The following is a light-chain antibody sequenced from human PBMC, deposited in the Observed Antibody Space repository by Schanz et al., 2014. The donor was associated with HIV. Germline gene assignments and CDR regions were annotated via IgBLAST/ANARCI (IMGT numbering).Light chain of an antibody. V-gene: IGLV2-18*02. CDR1: SSDVGSYNR. CDR3: SSYSRSGTPHYV. J-gene: IGLJ1*01. Sequence: QSALTQPPSVSGSPGQSVTISCTGTSSDVGSYNRVSWYQQPPGTAPKLMIYEVSNRPSGVPDRFSGSKSGNTASLTISGLQAEDEADYYCSSYSRSGTPHYVFGTGTKLTVL. CDR2: EVS.